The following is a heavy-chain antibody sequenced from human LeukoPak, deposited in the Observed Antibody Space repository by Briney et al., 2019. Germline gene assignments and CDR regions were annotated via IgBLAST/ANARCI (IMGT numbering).Heavy chain of an antibody. Sequence: TSSETLSLTCTVSGGAVSSGSYYWSWLRQPPGKGLEWIGDISYSGTTKYNPSLESRVTTSVDTSKNQLSMNLRFVTAADTAVYYCARQLYDYSSGWHRWFDPWGQGTQVTVSS. CDR3: ARQLYDYSSGWHRWFDP. D-gene: IGHD6-19*01. V-gene: IGHV4-61*01. CDR1: GGAVSSGSYY. CDR2: ISYSGTT. J-gene: IGHJ5*02.